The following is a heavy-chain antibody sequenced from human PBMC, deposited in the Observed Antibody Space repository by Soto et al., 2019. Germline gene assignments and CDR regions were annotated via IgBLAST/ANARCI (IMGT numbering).Heavy chain of an antibody. Sequence: QITLKESGPTLVKPTQTLTLTCTFSGFSLSTSGVGVGWIRQPPGKALEWLALIYWDDDKRYSPSLKSRLTITKDTSKNQVVLTKTNMDPVDTATYYCAHRRDSNWGFDYWGQGTLVTVSS. CDR1: GFSLSTSGVG. J-gene: IGHJ4*02. V-gene: IGHV2-5*02. D-gene: IGHD7-27*01. CDR3: AHRRDSNWGFDY. CDR2: IYWDDDK.